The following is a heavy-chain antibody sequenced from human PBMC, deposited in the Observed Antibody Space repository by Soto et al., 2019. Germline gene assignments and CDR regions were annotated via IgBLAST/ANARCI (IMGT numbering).Heavy chain of an antibody. J-gene: IGHJ4*02. V-gene: IGHV3-23*04. Sequence: EVQLVESGGGLVQPGGSLRLSCAVSGFTFSSYAMTWVRQAPGKGLEWGSGINSGGGSTYYADSVKGRFTISRDNSKTTLYLQMNSLKAEDTAVYYCAKDLPHIVSVPAAHLARWGQGAMVTVSS. D-gene: IGHD2-2*01. CDR3: AKDLPHIVSVPAAHLAR. CDR2: INSGGGST. CDR1: GFTFSSYA.